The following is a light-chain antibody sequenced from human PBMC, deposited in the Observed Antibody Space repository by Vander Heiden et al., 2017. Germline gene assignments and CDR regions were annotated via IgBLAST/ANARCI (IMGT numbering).Light chain of an antibody. CDR2: AAS. V-gene: IGKV1-39*01. Sequence: DIQMTQSPSSLSASVGDRVTITCRASQSISSYLNWYQQKPGKAPKLLIYAASTLQSGVPSRFSGSGSGTDFTLTISSLQPEDFATYCCQQGYNTPWTFGQGTKVEIK. J-gene: IGKJ1*01. CDR3: QQGYNTPWT. CDR1: QSISSY.